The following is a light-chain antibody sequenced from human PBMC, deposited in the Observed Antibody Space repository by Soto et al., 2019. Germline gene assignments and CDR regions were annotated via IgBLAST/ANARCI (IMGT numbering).Light chain of an antibody. CDR3: QQSAHSPRT. CDR2: GAS. CDR1: QNVDTNY. J-gene: IGKJ1*01. V-gene: IGKV3-20*01. Sequence: EIVLTQSPDSLYLSPGERATLSCRASQNVDTNYLNWYQQRPGLAHRLVVNGASLSATGIPDRFSGSGSGTDFTLTISRLEPEDFAVYYCQQSAHSPRTFDQGTKVDVK.